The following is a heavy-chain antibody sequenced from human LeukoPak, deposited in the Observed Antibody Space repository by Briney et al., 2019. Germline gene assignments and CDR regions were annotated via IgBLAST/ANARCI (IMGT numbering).Heavy chain of an antibody. CDR2: IYTSGST. CDR1: GGSISSYY. J-gene: IGHJ4*02. V-gene: IGHV4-4*07. Sequence: SETLSLTCTVSGGSISSYYWSWIRQPAGKGLEWIGRIYTSGSTNYNPSLKSRVTMSADTSKNQFSLKLSSVTAADTAVYYCARGRSAMVTRYYFDYWGQGTLVTVSS. D-gene: IGHD5-18*01. CDR3: ARGRSAMVTRYYFDY.